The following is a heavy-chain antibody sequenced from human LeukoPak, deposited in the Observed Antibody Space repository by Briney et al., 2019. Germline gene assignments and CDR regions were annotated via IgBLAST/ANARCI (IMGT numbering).Heavy chain of an antibody. CDR3: AKDEWLRPKDY. J-gene: IGHJ4*02. D-gene: IGHD5-12*01. Sequence: GGSLRLSCAASGFTFSNYAMNWVRQAPGKGLEWVSHISGSGGSTNYADSVKGRFTISRDKSKHMLYLQMNSLRAEDTAVYYCAKDEWLRPKDYWGQGTLVTVSS. V-gene: IGHV3-23*01. CDR2: ISGSGGST. CDR1: GFTFSNYA.